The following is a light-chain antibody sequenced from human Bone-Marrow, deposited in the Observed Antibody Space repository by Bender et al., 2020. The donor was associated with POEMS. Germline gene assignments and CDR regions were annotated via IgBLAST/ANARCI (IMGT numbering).Light chain of an antibody. CDR2: TDD. CDR3: QSYDNSLGGWV. CDR1: SSNTGSGYD. V-gene: IGLV1-40*01. Sequence: QSVLTQPPSVSGAPGQRVTISCTGSSSNTGSGYDINWYQQLPGTAPKLLIYTDDQRPSGVPDRFSGSKSGTSASLAITGLQAEDEGDYYCQSYDNSLGGWVFGGGTKLTVL. J-gene: IGLJ3*02.